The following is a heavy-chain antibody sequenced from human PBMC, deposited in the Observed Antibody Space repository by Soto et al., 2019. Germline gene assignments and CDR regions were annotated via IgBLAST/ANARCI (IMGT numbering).Heavy chain of an antibody. J-gene: IGHJ4*01. V-gene: IGHV3-23*01. CDR3: AKGRAITVYGVDILFDS. CDR2: ISGSGDNT. CDR1: GFSFSDYA. D-gene: IGHD3-3*01. Sequence: GGSLRLSCKASGFSFSDYAMTWVRQAPGKGLEWVSVISGSGDNTFYAASVKGRFAVSRDNSKNVLYLQMNSLSADDAAVYFCAKGRAITVYGVDILFDSCGSGTLV.